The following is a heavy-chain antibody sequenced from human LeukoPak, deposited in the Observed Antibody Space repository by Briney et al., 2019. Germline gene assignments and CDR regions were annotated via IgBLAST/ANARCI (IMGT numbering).Heavy chain of an antibody. Sequence: GGSLRLSCAASGFTFSNYWMSWVRQAPGKGLEWVANINQTGSEKYYVDSVEGRFTISRDNAKNSLCLQMNSLRAEDTAVYYCAGEESSAWSHWGQGTLVTVSS. CDR3: AGEESSAWSH. D-gene: IGHD6-19*01. V-gene: IGHV3-7*01. J-gene: IGHJ4*02. CDR2: INQTGSEK. CDR1: GFTFSNYW.